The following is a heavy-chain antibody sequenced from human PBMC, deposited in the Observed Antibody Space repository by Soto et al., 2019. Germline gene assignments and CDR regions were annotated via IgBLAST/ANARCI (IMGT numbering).Heavy chain of an antibody. CDR3: ARHDCISSSCYYYYYYVMDV. CDR1: GDTFSSYA. J-gene: IGHJ6*02. V-gene: IGHV1-69*12. CDR2: IIPFFDTA. D-gene: IGHD2-2*01. Sequence: QVQLVQSGAEVKKPGSSVKVSCKASGDTFSSYAISWVRQAPGQGLEWMGGIIPFFDTANYAQQFQGRVTITADESTSTAYMVLSSLRSEDTAVYYCARHDCISSSCYYYYYYVMDVWGQGTTVTVSS.